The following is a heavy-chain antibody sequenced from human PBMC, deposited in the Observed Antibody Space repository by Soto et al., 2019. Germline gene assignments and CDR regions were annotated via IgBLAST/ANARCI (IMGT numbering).Heavy chain of an antibody. Sequence: PGGSLRLSCAASGFNFDDFAMHWVRQAPGKGLEWVSGISWNGGSVAYADSVKGRFTISRDDAKNSLYLQMNSLRAEDTAFYYCAKDIGIVPTTSTFDRWGRGTLVTAPQ. J-gene: IGHJ4*02. D-gene: IGHD2-8*01. CDR2: ISWNGGSV. V-gene: IGHV3-9*01. CDR1: GFNFDDFA. CDR3: AKDIGIVPTTSTFDR.